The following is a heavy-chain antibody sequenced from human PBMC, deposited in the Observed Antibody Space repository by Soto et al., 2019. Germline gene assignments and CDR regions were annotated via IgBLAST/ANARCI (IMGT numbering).Heavy chain of an antibody. CDR1: GFTVSSNY. V-gene: IGHV3-53*02. CDR3: AGPNWDYYYGMDV. CDR2: IYSGGST. Sequence: EVQLVETGGGLIQPGGSLRLSCAASGFTVSSNYMSWVRQAPGKGLEWVSVIYSGGSTYYADSVKGRFTISRDNSKITLYLQMNSLRAEDTAVYYCAGPNWDYYYGMDVWGQGTTVTVAS. J-gene: IGHJ6*02. D-gene: IGHD7-27*01.